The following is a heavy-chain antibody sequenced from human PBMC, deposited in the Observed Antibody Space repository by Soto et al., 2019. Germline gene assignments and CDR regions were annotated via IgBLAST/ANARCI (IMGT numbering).Heavy chain of an antibody. CDR2: ISYDGSNK. D-gene: IGHD5-18*01. V-gene: IGHV3-30-3*01. Sequence: VGSLRLSCAASGFTFSSYAMHWVRQAPGKGLEWVAVISYDGSNKYYADSVKGRFTISRDNSKNTLYLQMNSLRAEDTAVYYCARGDTAMVGHFDYWGQGTLVTVSS. CDR1: GFTFSSYA. J-gene: IGHJ4*02. CDR3: ARGDTAMVGHFDY.